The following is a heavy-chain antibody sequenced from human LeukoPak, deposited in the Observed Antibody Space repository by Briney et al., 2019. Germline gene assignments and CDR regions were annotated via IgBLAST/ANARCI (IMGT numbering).Heavy chain of an antibody. CDR1: GFTFSRYS. CDR2: ISSSSSCI. J-gene: IGHJ4*02. CDR3: AREGIVVVPAADNYFDY. V-gene: IGHV3-21*01. D-gene: IGHD2-2*01. Sequence: PGGSLRLSCAASGFTFSRYSMNWVRQAPGKGLEWVSSISSSSSCIYYADSVKGRFTISRDNAKNSLYLQMNSLRAEDTAVYYCAREGIVVVPAADNYFDYWGQGTLVTVSS.